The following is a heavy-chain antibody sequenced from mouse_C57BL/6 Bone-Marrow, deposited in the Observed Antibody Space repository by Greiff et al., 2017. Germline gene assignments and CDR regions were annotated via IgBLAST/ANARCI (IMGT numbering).Heavy chain of an antibody. J-gene: IGHJ2*01. CDR1: GFTIKDDY. Sequence: VQLQQSGAELVRPGASVKLSCTASGFTIKDDYMHWVKQRPEQGLEWIGWIGPENGDTEYASKFQGKATITADTSSNTAYLQLSSLTSEDTAVDYCTLAAFITTVVGGYWGQGTTLTVSS. CDR2: IGPENGDT. D-gene: IGHD1-1*01. V-gene: IGHV14-4*01. CDR3: TLAAFITTVVGGY.